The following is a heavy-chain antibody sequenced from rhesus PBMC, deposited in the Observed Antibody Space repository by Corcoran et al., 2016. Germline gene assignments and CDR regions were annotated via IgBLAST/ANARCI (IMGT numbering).Heavy chain of an antibody. V-gene: IGHV4-122*02. CDR1: GYSISSGYG. CDR2: ISYSGST. D-gene: IGHD6-25*01. Sequence: QLQLQESGPGLVKPSETLSLTCAVSGYSISSGYGWSWIRQPPGKGLDCIGYISYSGSTSYNPSLKSRVTISRDTSKNQFSLKLSSVTAADTAVYYCARRYGSWGFDYWGQGVLVTVSS. J-gene: IGHJ4*01. CDR3: ARRYGSWGFDY.